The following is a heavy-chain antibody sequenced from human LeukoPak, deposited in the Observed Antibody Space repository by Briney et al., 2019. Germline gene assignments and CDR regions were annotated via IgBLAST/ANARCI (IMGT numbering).Heavy chain of an antibody. CDR1: GGSISSYY. CDR3: ARHKHGSGYSVYFDY. J-gene: IGHJ4*02. D-gene: IGHD3-22*01. V-gene: IGHV4-59*08. CDR2: IYYSGST. Sequence: SETLPLTCTVSGGSISSYYWSWIRQPPGKGLEWIGYIYYSGSTNYNPSLKSRVTISVDTSKNQFSLKLSSVTAADTAVYYCARHKHGSGYSVYFDYWGQGTLVTVSS.